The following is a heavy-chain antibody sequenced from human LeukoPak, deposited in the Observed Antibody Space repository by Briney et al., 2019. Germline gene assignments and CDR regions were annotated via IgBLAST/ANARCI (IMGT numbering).Heavy chain of an antibody. CDR2: ISSNGGST. Sequence: GGSLRLSCVASGFTFSSYAMHWVRQAPGKGLEYVSAISSNGGSTYYANSVKGRFTISRDNSKNTLYLQMGSLRAEDMAVYYCARGSVVVAAMFDYWGQGTLVTVSS. D-gene: IGHD2-15*01. CDR3: ARGSVVVAAMFDY. J-gene: IGHJ4*02. CDR1: GFTFSSYA. V-gene: IGHV3-64*01.